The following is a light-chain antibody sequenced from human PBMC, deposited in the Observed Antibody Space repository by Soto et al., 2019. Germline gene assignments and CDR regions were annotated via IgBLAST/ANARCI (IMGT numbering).Light chain of an antibody. CDR1: QSVSSK. J-gene: IGKJ4*01. Sequence: EIVMTQSPATLSVSPGERATLSCRASQSVSSKLAWYQQKPGQAHRLLIYDASTRATGIPARFSGSGSGTEFTLTISSLQSEDFVVYYCQQYNHWPLTFGGGTKVEIK. CDR3: QQYNHWPLT. V-gene: IGKV3D-15*01. CDR2: DAS.